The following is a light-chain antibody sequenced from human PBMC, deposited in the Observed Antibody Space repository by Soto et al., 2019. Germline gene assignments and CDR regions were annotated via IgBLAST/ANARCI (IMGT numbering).Light chain of an antibody. CDR1: QSLGTY. J-gene: IGKJ4*01. CDR3: QQRRDWPPH. V-gene: IGKV3-11*01. CDR2: DAS. Sequence: IVLTQSPATLSLSPGERATLSCRASQSLGTYLVWYQQKPGQAPSLLIYDASKRATGIPARFSGSGSGTDFTLTISSLEPEDFAVYYCQQRRDWPPHFSAGTKVEIK.